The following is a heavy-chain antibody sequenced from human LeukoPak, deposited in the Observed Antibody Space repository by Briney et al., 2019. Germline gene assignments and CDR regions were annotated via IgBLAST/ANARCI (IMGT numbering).Heavy chain of an antibody. J-gene: IGHJ4*02. D-gene: IGHD3-10*01. CDR2: IYHSGST. CDR1: GYSITTGYY. Sequence: SETLSLTCTVFGYSITTGYYWGWIRQPPGKGLEWIGSIYHSGSTFYNPSLKSRVTISVDTSKDQFSLKLSSVTAADTAIYYCARDQDYYGTGSYGPDHWGQGTQVTVSS. V-gene: IGHV4-38-2*02. CDR3: ARDQDYYGTGSYGPDH.